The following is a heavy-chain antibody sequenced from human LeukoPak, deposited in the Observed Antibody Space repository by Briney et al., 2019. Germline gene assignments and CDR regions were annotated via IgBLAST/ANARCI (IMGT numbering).Heavy chain of an antibody. J-gene: IGHJ6*03. Sequence: GGSLRLSCAASGLTFSSYAMSWVRQAPGKGLEWVSAISGSGGSTYYADSVKGRFTISRDNSKNTLYLQMNSLRAEDTAVYYCAKAGQQLPSNYYYMDVWGKGTTVTVSS. D-gene: IGHD6-13*01. CDR2: ISGSGGST. CDR3: AKAGQQLPSNYYYMDV. V-gene: IGHV3-23*01. CDR1: GLTFSSYA.